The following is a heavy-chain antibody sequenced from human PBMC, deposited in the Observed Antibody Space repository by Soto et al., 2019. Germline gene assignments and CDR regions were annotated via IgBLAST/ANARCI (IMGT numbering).Heavy chain of an antibody. CDR2: ILSDHNT. V-gene: IGHV3-23*03. J-gene: IGHJ4*02. CDR3: ARRTSGYFGY. D-gene: IGHD6-19*01. Sequence: EVPLLESGGGLVQPEGSLTLSCAASGFTFSDYTMSWVRQAPGKVLECVSVILSDHNTYYADSVRGRFTISRDNSKNTLYLEMNSLRAEDTAVYYCARRTSGYFGYWGQGTLVTVSS. CDR1: GFTFSDYT.